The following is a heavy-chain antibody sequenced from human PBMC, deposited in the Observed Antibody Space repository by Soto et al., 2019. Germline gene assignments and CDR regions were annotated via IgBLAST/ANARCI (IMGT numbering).Heavy chain of an antibody. V-gene: IGHV1-18*04. D-gene: IGHD6-19*01. CDR1: GYTFTSYG. Sequence: ASVKVSCKASGYTFTSYGISWVRQAPGQGLEWMGWISAYNGNTNYAQKLQGRVTMTTDTSTSTAYMELRSLRSDDTAVYYCATGIAVVGILGDDAFDIWGQGTMVTVSS. J-gene: IGHJ3*02. CDR2: ISAYNGNT. CDR3: ATGIAVVGILGDDAFDI.